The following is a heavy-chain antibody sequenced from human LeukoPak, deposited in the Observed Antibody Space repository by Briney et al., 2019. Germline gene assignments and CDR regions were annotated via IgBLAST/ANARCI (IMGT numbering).Heavy chain of an antibody. Sequence: GASVKVSCKASGGTFSSYAISWVRQAPGQGLEWMGRIIPILDIANYAQKFQGRVTITADKSTSTAYMELSSLRSDDTAVYYCARDQQWLDPARHDFDYWGQGTLVTVSS. J-gene: IGHJ4*02. D-gene: IGHD6-19*01. CDR2: IIPILDIA. V-gene: IGHV1-69*04. CDR3: ARDQQWLDPARHDFDY. CDR1: GGTFSSYA.